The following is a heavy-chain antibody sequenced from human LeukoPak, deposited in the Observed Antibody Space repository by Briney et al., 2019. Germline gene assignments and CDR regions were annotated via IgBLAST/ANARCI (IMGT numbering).Heavy chain of an antibody. J-gene: IGHJ4*02. CDR1: GFTFGHFA. Sequence: GGSLRLSCAASGFTFGHFAMHWVRQGPGKGLEWVSGISWNGNDLDYADSVKGRFTISRDNAKNSLYLQMNSLRAEDTAVYYCAKDLYFDWVYDYWGQGTLVTVSS. D-gene: IGHD3-9*01. CDR2: ISWNGNDL. V-gene: IGHV3-9*01. CDR3: AKDLYFDWVYDY.